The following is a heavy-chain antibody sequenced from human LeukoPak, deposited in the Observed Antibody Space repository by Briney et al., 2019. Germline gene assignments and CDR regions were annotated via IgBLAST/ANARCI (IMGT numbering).Heavy chain of an antibody. Sequence: GSLRLSCAASGFTFSSYAMSWVRQAPGKGLAWVSAISGSGGSTYYADSVKGRFTISRDNSKNTLYLQMNSLRAEDTAVYYCAKDVTWGSGYYYGDAFDIWGQGTMVTVSS. D-gene: IGHD3-22*01. V-gene: IGHV3-23*01. CDR2: ISGSGGST. CDR1: GFTFSSYA. CDR3: AKDVTWGSGYYYGDAFDI. J-gene: IGHJ3*02.